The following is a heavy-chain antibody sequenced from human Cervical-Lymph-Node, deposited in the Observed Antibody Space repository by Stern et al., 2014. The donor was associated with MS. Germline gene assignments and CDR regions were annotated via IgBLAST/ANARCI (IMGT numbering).Heavy chain of an antibody. D-gene: IGHD1-14*01. CDR1: GFKFSIYW. Sequence: EQLVQSGAELIRPGESLKISCKGAGFKFSIYWIAWVRQMPGKGLEGMGIIYPGDSETRYSPSFQGQVTMSADNSTSTAYLQWSSLNASDTAMYFCARQTTAWASDVWGQGTLVTVSS. J-gene: IGHJ4*02. CDR3: ARQTTAWASDV. CDR2: IYPGDSET. V-gene: IGHV5-51*01.